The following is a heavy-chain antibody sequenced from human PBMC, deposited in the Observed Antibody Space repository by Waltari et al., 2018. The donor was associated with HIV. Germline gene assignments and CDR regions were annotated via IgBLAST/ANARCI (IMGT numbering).Heavy chain of an antibody. J-gene: IGHJ4*02. V-gene: IGHV3-15*01. CDR1: GFTFNNAG. CDR3: GTGYGTYDF. D-gene: IGHD1-7*01. Sequence: EVQQVVSGGGVVKRGGALRLPCRVSGFTFNNAGMGWVRQAPGKGLEWVGRIKKKTEGGTTDYAAPVKGRFTFSRDDSKDTLYLQMNSLKTEDTGVYYCGTGYGTYDFWGQGTLVTVSS. CDR2: IKKKTEGGTT.